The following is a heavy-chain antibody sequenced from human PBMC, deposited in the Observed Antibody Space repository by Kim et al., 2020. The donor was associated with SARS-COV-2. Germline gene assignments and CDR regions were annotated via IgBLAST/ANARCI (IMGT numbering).Heavy chain of an antibody. CDR2: INHSGST. CDR1: GGSFSGYY. Sequence: SETLSLTCAVYGGSFSGYYWSWIRQPPGKGLEWIGEINHSGSTNYNPSLKSRVTISVDTSKNQFSLKLSSVTAADTAVYYCARDREGYCSGGSCPYGMDVWGQGTTVTVSS. CDR3: ARDREGYCSGGSCPYGMDV. V-gene: IGHV4-34*01. D-gene: IGHD2-15*01. J-gene: IGHJ6*02.